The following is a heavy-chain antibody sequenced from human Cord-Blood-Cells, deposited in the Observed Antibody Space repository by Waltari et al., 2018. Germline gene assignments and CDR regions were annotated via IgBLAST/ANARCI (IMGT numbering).Heavy chain of an antibody. CDR2: INHSGST. CDR1: GGSFSGYY. Sequence: QVQLQQWGAGLLKPSETLSLTCAVYGGSFSGYYCSWIRQPPGKGLEWIGEINHSGSTSYNPCLKSRVTIAVDTSKNQFSLKLSSVTAADTAVYYCARKRSSSWYGAFDIWGQGTMVTVSS. CDR3: ARKRSSSWYGAFDI. V-gene: IGHV4-34*01. J-gene: IGHJ3*02. D-gene: IGHD6-13*01.